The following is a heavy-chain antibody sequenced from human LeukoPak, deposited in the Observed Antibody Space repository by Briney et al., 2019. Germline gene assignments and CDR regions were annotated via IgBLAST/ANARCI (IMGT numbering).Heavy chain of an antibody. CDR1: GFTFSSYG. D-gene: IGHD3-10*01. CDR2: LSSDGSTK. Sequence: GGSLRLSCAASGFTFSSYGMHWVRQAPGKGLEWVAFLSSDGSTKYHADSVKGRFTISRDNSKNTLYLQMNSLRAEDTAVYYCARAQVLESMVYHFDYWGQGTLVTVSS. J-gene: IGHJ4*02. CDR3: ARAQVLESMVYHFDY. V-gene: IGHV3-30*19.